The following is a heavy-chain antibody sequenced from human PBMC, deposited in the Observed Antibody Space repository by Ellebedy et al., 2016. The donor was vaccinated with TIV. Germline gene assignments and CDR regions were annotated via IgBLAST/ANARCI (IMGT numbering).Heavy chain of an antibody. CDR3: ARNVLIFTFDKWYSDL. D-gene: IGHD3/OR15-3a*01. Sequence: SETLSLTCAVYGASFSGYYWTWIRQPPGKGLEWIGEINHSGSTNYTPSLKSRVTISVDTSKNQFSLRLSSVTAADTALYYCARNVLIFTFDKWYSDLWGRGTLVTVSS. V-gene: IGHV4-34*01. CDR1: GASFSGYY. CDR2: INHSGST. J-gene: IGHJ2*01.